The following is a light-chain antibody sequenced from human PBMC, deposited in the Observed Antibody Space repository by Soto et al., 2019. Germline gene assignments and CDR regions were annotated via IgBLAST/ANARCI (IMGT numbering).Light chain of an antibody. J-gene: IGKJ5*01. CDR2: AAS. CDR3: QQSYSTPPVT. Sequence: DIQMTQSPSSLSASVGDRVTITCRASQSISSYLNWYQQKPRKAPKLLIYAASSLQSGVPSRFSGCGSGTDFTLTISSLQPEDFATYYCQQSYSTPPVTFGQGTRLEIK. CDR1: QSISSY. V-gene: IGKV1-39*01.